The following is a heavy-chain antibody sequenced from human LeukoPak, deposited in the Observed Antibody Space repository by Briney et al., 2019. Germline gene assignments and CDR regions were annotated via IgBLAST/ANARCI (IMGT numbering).Heavy chain of an antibody. CDR2: IKSKTGVGTT. D-gene: IGHD1-1*01. J-gene: IGHJ4*02. CDR3: ITVALRYNWNDGVREDFDY. Sequence: GALRLSCAASGFAFINAWMSWVRHAPGKGREWGGRIKSKTGVGTTHYEEPLKGRFTISRDDSKNTLYLQMKSLKTEDTAVYYCITVALRYNWNDGVREDFDYWGQGTLVTVSS. CDR1: GFAFINAW. V-gene: IGHV3-15*01.